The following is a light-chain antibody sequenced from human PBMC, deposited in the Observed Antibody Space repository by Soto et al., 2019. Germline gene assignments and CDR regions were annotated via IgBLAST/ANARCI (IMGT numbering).Light chain of an antibody. CDR3: QQRANWPAT. Sequence: EIGMAQSPATLSLSPEERVTLTCRASQSVRSYLAWYQQKPGQAPRLLIYDASNRATGIPARFSGSGSGTDFTLTISSLEPEDFAVYYCQQRANWPATFGQGTRLEIK. CDR2: DAS. V-gene: IGKV3-11*01. CDR1: QSVRSY. J-gene: IGKJ5*01.